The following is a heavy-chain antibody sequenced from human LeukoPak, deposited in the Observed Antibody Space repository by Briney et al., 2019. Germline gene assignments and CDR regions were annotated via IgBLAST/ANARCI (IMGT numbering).Heavy chain of an antibody. Sequence: GASVKVSCKASGYTFTSYGISCVRQAPGQGLEWRGWISAYNGNTNYAQKLQGRVTMTTDTSTSTAYMELRSPRSDDTAVYYCARVVVPGRFGELFGWFDPWGQGTLVTVSS. J-gene: IGHJ5*02. V-gene: IGHV1-18*04. CDR3: ARVVVPGRFGELFGWFDP. CDR1: GYTFTSYG. D-gene: IGHD3-10*01. CDR2: ISAYNGNT.